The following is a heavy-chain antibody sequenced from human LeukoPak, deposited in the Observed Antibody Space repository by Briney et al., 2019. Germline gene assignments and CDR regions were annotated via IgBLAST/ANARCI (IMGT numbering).Heavy chain of an antibody. CDR3: AKDRGSVAGANYFDY. CDR1: GFTFYDYA. Sequence: GGSLRLSCAASGFTFYDYAMHWVRHVPGKGLEWVSGINWNSGSMDYADSVKGRFTISRDNARNSLFLQMNSLRAEDTAFYYCAKDRGSVAGANYFDYWGQGTLVTVSS. CDR2: INWNSGSM. V-gene: IGHV3-9*01. D-gene: IGHD6-19*01. J-gene: IGHJ4*02.